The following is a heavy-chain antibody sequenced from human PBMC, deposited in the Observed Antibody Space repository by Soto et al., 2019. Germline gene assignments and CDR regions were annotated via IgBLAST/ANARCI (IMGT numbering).Heavy chain of an antibody. J-gene: IGHJ4*02. CDR2: IYHSGNT. V-gene: IGHV4-30-4*01. CDR3: VSTRGYTYGYFRYFDY. CDR1: GGSISSGNYY. D-gene: IGHD5-18*01. Sequence: SETLSLTCTVSGGSISSGNYYWSWIRQPPGKGLEWIGYIYHSGNTYSNPSLKSRATISVDTSKNQFSLKLSSVTAADTAVYYCVSTRGYTYGYFRYFDYWGQGALVTVSS.